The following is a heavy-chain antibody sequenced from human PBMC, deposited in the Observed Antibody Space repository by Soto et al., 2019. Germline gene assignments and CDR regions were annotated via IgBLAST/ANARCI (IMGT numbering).Heavy chain of an antibody. D-gene: IGHD6-19*01. V-gene: IGHV3-23*01. CDR2: IRGSGGSP. J-gene: IGHJ4*02. CDR1: GFTFSSNA. Sequence: EVQLLESGGGLVQPGGSLRLSCAASGFTFSSNAMSWFPQVPGKGLGGVSAIRGSGGSPYYADSLRGRFTISRDNSKNTLYLQMNSLRAEDTAVYYCAKEPGIAVAGSFDYWGQGTLVTVSS. CDR3: AKEPGIAVAGSFDY.